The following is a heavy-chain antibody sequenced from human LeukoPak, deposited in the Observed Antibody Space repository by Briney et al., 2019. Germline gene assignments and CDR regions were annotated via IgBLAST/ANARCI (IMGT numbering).Heavy chain of an antibody. V-gene: IGHV1-69*13. CDR1: GGTFSSYA. CDR2: IIPIFGTA. J-gene: IGHJ4*02. Sequence: ASVKVSCKASGGTFSSYAISWVRQAPGQGLEWMGGIIPIFGTANYAQKFQGRVTITADESTSTAYMELSSLRSEDTAVYYCARDLGSSGWYQRGLDYWGQGTLVTVSS. CDR3: ARDLGSSGWYQRGLDY. D-gene: IGHD6-19*01.